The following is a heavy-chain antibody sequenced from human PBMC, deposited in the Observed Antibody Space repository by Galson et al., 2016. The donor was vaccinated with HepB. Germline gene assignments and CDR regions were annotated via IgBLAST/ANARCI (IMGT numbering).Heavy chain of an antibody. CDR2: IYYSGNT. V-gene: IGHV4-61*01. J-gene: IGHJ3*02. D-gene: IGHD3-3*01. CDR3: ARLTDFWGGSHGGIDAFDI. Sequence: SETLSLTCTVSGGSVSSGSYYWSWIRQPPGKGLEWIGYIYYSGNTNYSPSLKSRVTISLDTSKNQFSLKLSAVTAADTAVYYCARLTDFWGGSHGGIDAFDIWGQGTMVTVSS. CDR1: GGSVSSGSYY.